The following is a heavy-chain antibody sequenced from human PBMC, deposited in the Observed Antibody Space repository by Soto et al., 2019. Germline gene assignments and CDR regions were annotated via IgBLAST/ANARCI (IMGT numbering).Heavy chain of an antibody. V-gene: IGHV4-4*02. D-gene: IGHD3-22*01. Sequence: SETLSLTCAVSGGSISSSNWWSWVRQPPGKGLEWIGEIYHSGSTNYNPSLKSRVTISVDTSKNQFSLKLSSVTAADTAVYYCARGPRKSQWGITMIVVVIKSAFDIWGQGTMVTVSS. CDR2: IYHSGST. J-gene: IGHJ3*02. CDR1: GGSISSSNW. CDR3: ARGPRKSQWGITMIVVVIKSAFDI.